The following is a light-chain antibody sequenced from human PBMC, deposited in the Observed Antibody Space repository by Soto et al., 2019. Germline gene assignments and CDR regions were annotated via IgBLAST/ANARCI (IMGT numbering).Light chain of an antibody. Sequence: QSVLTQPPSASGTPGQRVTISCSGSSSNIGSNTVNWYQQLPGTAPKLLIYSNNQRPSGVPDRFSGSKSGTSASLAISGLQYEDEADYYCAAWDDSLNGEVFGGGTQLTVL. V-gene: IGLV1-44*01. CDR2: SNN. CDR3: AAWDDSLNGEV. J-gene: IGLJ7*01. CDR1: SSNIGSNT.